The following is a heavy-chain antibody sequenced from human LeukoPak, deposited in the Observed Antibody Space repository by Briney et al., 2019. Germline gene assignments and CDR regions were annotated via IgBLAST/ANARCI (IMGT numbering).Heavy chain of an antibody. V-gene: IGHV1-2*02. CDR1: GFTFTDHY. J-gene: IGHJ4*02. D-gene: IGHD2/OR15-2a*01. Sequence: ASVKVSCKSSGFTFTDHYIHWVRQGPGQGLEWMGYIGPHSTFTSSPQEFQGRVTMTRDASMSTAYMELTRLTSDDTAVYYCVREGEGPLSKDFNYWGQGTLVTVSS. CDR3: VREGEGPLSKDFNY. CDR2: IGPHSTFT.